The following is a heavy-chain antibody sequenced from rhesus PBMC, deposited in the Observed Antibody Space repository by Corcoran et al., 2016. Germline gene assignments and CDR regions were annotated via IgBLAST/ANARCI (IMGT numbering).Heavy chain of an antibody. J-gene: IGHJ4*01. CDR2: IYGSCSST. CDR1: GGSISRSY. Sequence: QLQLQESGPGLVKPSDTLSVTCAVSGGSISRSYWSLIRQAPGKGLEWIGYIYGSCSSTNYNPSLKSRVTLSVDTSKNQLSLKLSSVTAADTAVYYCATRQGSGSYSTYYYFDYWGQGVLVTVSS. CDR3: ATRQGSGSYSTYYYFDY. V-gene: IGHV4-169*01. D-gene: IGHD2-27*01.